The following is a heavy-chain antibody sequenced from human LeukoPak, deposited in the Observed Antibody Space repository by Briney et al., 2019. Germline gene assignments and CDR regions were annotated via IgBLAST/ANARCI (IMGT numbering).Heavy chain of an antibody. V-gene: IGHV1-18*04. J-gene: IGHJ4*02. CDR2: ISAYNGNT. CDR3: ARAREDSSSCGY. D-gene: IGHD6-13*01. Sequence: GASVKVSCKASGYTFTGYYMHWVRQAPGQGLEWMGWISAYNGNTNYAQKLQGRVTMTTDTSTSTAYMELRSLRSDDTAVYYCARAREDSSSCGYWGQGTLVTVSS. CDR1: GYTFTGYY.